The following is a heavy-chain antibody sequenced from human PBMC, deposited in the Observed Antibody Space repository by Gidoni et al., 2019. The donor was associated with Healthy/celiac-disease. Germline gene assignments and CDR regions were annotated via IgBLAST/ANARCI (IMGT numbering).Heavy chain of an antibody. D-gene: IGHD6-19*01. CDR3: AREGGQLAVAGTDWFDP. CDR1: GFTFSSYA. V-gene: IGHV3-30*01. J-gene: IGHJ5*02. Sequence: QVQLVESGGGVVQPGRSLRLSCADSGFTFSSYAMHWVRQAPGKGLEWVAVISYDGSNKYYADSVKGRFTISRDNSKNTLYLQMNSLRAEDTAVYYCAREGGQLAVAGTDWFDPWGQGTLVTVSS. CDR2: ISYDGSNK.